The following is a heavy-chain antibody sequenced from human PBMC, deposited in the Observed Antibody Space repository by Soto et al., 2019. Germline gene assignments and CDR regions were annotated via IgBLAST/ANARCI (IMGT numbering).Heavy chain of an antibody. J-gene: IGHJ4*02. D-gene: IGHD3-10*01. V-gene: IGHV1-69*02. CDR3: AVSYGLGYRAVDY. CDR1: GDTFSFYT. CDR2: INPIVSMS. Sequence: QVQLVQSGTEVKKPGSSVKVSCKASGDTFSFYTINWVRQAPGLGLEWVGRINPIVSMSNYAQKFQGRVSMTAGKSTTTAYMELRSLGSYDTAMYFCAVSYGLGYRAVDYWGQGALVIVSS.